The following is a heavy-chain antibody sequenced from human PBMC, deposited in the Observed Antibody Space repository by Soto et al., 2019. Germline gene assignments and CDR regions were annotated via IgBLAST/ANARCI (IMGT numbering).Heavy chain of an antibody. D-gene: IGHD1-26*01. V-gene: IGHV4-34*01. CDR1: GESFSGYF. J-gene: IGHJ4*02. CDR3: ARAAIHAHLLDGQPPTSQTLDY. Sequence: SETLSLTCAVYGESFSGYFWSWIRQPPGEGLEWIGEIDRSGNTNHNPSLKSRVTISVDTSKNQFSLRLSSMTAADTAVYFCARAAIHAHLLDGQPPTSQTLDYWAQGTLVTVSS. CDR2: IDRSGNT.